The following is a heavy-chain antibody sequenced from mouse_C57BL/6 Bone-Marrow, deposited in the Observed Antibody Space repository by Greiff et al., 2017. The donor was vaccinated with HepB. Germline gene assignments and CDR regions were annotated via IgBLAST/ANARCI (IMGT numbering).Heavy chain of an antibody. D-gene: IGHD1-1*01. J-gene: IGHJ2*01. CDR3: ARGLTTSDY. CDR1: GYSFTSYY. CDR2: IYPGSGNT. V-gene: IGHV1-66*01. Sequence: VQLQESGPELVKPGASVNISCKASGYSFTSYYIHWVKQRPGQGLEWIGWIYPGSGNTKYNEKFKGKATLTADTSSSTAYMQLSSLTSEDSAVYYCARGLTTSDYWGQGTTLTVSS.